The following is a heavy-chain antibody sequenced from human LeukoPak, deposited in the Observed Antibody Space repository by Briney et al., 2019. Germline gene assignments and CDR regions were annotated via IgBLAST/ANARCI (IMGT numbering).Heavy chain of an antibody. CDR2: IYHSGST. J-gene: IGHJ4*02. D-gene: IGHD3-22*01. V-gene: IGHV4-4*02. CDR1: GGSISSSNW. CDR3: ARGGYYDSSGYLLLNDY. Sequence: PSETLSLTCAVSGGSISSSNWWSWVRQPPGKGLEWIGEIYHSGSTNYNPSLKSRVTMSVDKSKNQFSLKLSSVTAADTAVYYCARGGYYDSSGYLLLNDYWGQGTLVTVSS.